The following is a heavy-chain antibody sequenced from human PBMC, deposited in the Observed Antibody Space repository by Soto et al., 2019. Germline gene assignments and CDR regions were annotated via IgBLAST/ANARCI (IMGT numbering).Heavy chain of an antibody. CDR2: INPASGST. CDR1: GYTCTHYY. V-gene: IGHV1-46*01. Sequence: QVQLVQSGAEVKKPGASVKLSCRTSGYTCTHYYIHWVRQAPGQGLEWLAIINPASGSTNYAQDFLGRVTLTMDTSTTTVYMELSGLRAEYTAIFYCARDLAAGDHWGQGTLVTVSS. D-gene: IGHD6-25*01. J-gene: IGHJ4*02. CDR3: ARDLAAGDH.